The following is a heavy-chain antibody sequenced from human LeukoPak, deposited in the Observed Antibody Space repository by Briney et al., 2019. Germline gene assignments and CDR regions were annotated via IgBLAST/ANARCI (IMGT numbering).Heavy chain of an antibody. CDR1: GGSISSYY. Sequence: SETLSLTCAVSGGSISSYYWSWIRQPPGKGLEWIGYIYYSGSTNYNPSLKSRVTISVDTSKNQFSLKLSSVTAADTAVYYCARTGYCSSTSCYTASRPYYYYYMDVWGKGTTVTVSS. V-gene: IGHV4-59*01. J-gene: IGHJ6*03. D-gene: IGHD2-2*02. CDR2: IYYSGST. CDR3: ARTGYCSSTSCYTASRPYYYYYMDV.